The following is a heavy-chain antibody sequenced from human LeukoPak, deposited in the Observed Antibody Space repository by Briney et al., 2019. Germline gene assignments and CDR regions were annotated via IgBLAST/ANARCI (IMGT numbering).Heavy chain of an antibody. J-gene: IGHJ1*01. CDR1: GFTFSSYA. V-gene: IGHV3-23*01. Sequence: QTGGSLRLSCAASGFTFSSYAMSWVRQAPGKGLEWVSAISGSGGSTYYADPVKGRFTISRDNSKNTLYLQMNSLRAEDTAVYYCAKDLGIYGRAEYLQHWGQGTLVTVSS. CDR2: ISGSGGST. D-gene: IGHD6-13*01. CDR3: AKDLGIYGRAEYLQH.